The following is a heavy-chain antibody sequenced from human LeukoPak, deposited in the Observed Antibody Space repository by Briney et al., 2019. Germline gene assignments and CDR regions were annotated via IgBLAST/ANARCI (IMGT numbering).Heavy chain of an antibody. V-gene: IGHV3-11*06. CDR1: GFTFSDYY. CDR3: ARGIFGVADFDY. CDR2: ISSSSSYT. J-gene: IGHJ4*02. Sequence: GGSLRLSCAASGFTFSDYYMSWIRQAPGKGLEWVSYISSSSSYTNYADSVKGRFTISRDNAKNSLYLQMNSLRAEDTAVYYCARGIFGVADFDYWGQGTLVTVSS. D-gene: IGHD3-3*01.